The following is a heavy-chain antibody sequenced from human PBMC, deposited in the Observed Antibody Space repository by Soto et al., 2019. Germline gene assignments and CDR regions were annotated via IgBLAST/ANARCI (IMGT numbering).Heavy chain of an antibody. CDR2: ISDDGSNK. J-gene: IGHJ4*02. CDR3: ARVEQWLYIAKY. CDR1: GFTFSSFA. V-gene: IGHV3-30*09. Sequence: GGSLRLSCAASGFTFSSFAMHWVRQAPGKGLEWVALISDDGSNKYYADSVKGRFAISRDNSKNTLYLQMNSLRGEDTAVYSCARVEQWLYIAKYWGQGTLVTVSS. D-gene: IGHD6-19*01.